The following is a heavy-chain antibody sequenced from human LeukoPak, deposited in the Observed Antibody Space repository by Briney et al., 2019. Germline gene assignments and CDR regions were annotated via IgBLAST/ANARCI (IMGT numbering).Heavy chain of an antibody. CDR2: VNIDGSTT. V-gene: IGHV3-74*01. Sequence: GGSLRLSCEDPKFTFSNNWIHWVRQAPGKGLVWVSIVNIDGSTTRYADSVKGRFTISRDNAKNSLYLQMNSLRAEDTAVYYCAELGITMIGGVWGKGTTVTISS. J-gene: IGHJ6*04. CDR3: AELGITMIGGV. D-gene: IGHD3-10*02. CDR1: KFTFSNNW.